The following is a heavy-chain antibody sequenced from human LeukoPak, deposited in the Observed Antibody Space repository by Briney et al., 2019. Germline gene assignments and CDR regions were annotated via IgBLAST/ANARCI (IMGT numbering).Heavy chain of an antibody. CDR1: GFTFSSYA. CDR2: ISSNGGST. CDR3: ARDPEQQLVLSYYYYYMDV. J-gene: IGHJ6*03. Sequence: PGGSLRLSCAASGFTFSSYAMHWVRQAPGKGLEYVSAISSNGGSTYYANSVKGRFTISRDNSKNTLYLQMGSLRAEDMAVYYCARDPEQQLVLSYYYYYMDVWGKGTTVTVSS. D-gene: IGHD6-13*01. V-gene: IGHV3-64*01.